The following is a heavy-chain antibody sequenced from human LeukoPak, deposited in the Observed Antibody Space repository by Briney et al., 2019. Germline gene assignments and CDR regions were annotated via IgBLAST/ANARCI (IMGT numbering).Heavy chain of an antibody. D-gene: IGHD1-26*01. CDR1: GFIFSDST. CDR3: TGGGTIGIGAFDM. Sequence: QPGGSLRLSCAASGFIFSDSTMHWVRQASGKGLEWVGRIRNKANSYTTAYGASVTGRFTISRDDSKNTAYLQMNSLKTEDTAMYFCTGGGTIGIGAFDMWGQGTMVTVSS. V-gene: IGHV3-73*01. J-gene: IGHJ3*02. CDR2: IRNKANSYTT.